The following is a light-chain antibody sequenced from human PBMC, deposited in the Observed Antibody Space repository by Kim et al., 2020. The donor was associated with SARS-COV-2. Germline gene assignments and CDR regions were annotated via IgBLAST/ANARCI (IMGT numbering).Light chain of an antibody. CDR2: RDT. J-gene: IGLJ3*02. CDR1: KIAYKS. Sequence: VALGQTARITCGGNKIAYKSVHWYQQRPGQAPVLVIHRDTNRPSGIPERFSGSKSGNTATLTISRAQAGDEADYYCQVWDSSTAGVFGGGTQLTVL. CDR3: QVWDSSTAGV. V-gene: IGLV3-9*02.